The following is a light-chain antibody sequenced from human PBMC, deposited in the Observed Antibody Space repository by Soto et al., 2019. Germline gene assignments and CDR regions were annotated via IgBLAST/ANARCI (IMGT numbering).Light chain of an antibody. CDR3: QQYNSYRT. V-gene: IGKV1-5*03. J-gene: IGKJ1*01. CDR2: KAS. CDR1: QSISTY. Sequence: DIQMTQSPSTLSASVGDRVAITCRASQSISTYLAWYQQKPGKAPKLLIYKASSLESGVPSRFSGSGSGAEFTLTISSLQPDDFATYYCQQYNSYRTFGQGTKV.